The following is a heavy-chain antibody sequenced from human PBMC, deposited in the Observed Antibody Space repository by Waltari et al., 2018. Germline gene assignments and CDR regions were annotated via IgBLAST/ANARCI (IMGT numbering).Heavy chain of an antibody. CDR2: ISYDGSNK. CDR1: GFTFRSCG. CDR3: AKGVYSSSY. J-gene: IGHJ4*02. V-gene: IGHV3-30*18. D-gene: IGHD6-6*01. Sequence: QVQLVESGGGVVQPGRSLRLSCAASGFTFRSCGLRWVRQAPGKGLEWVAGISYDGSNKYYADSVKGRFTISRDNSKNTLYLQMNSLRAEDTAVYYCAKGVYSSSYWGQGTLVTVSS.